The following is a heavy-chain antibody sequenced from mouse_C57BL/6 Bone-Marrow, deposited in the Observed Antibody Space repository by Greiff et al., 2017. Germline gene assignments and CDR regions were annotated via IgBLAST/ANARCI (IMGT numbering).Heavy chain of an antibody. CDR1: GYTFTSYW. CDR2: IDPSDSET. CDR3: ARWGTTVVASDY. Sequence: QVQLQQSGAELVRPGSSVKLSCKASGYTFTSYWMHWVKQRPIQGLEWIGNIDPSDSETHYNQKFKDKATLTVDKSSSTAYMQLSSLTSEDSAVYYCARWGTTVVASDYWGQGTTLTVSS. J-gene: IGHJ2*01. V-gene: IGHV1-52*01. D-gene: IGHD1-1*01.